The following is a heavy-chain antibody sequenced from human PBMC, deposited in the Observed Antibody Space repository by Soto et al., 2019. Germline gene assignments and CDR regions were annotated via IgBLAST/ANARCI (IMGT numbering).Heavy chain of an antibody. V-gene: IGHV1-8*01. J-gene: IGHJ4*02. CDR2: MSPRNGNT. Sequence: QVQLVQSGAEVKRPGASVKVSCKASGYSFTHYDINWVRQAPGQGLEWMGWMSPRNGNTDYAQTFPGRVTMTRDASISTAYMEPSSRTSADTAVYYCAKGGITGAADQWGQGTLVTVTS. CDR1: GYSFTHYD. CDR3: AKGGITGAADQ. D-gene: IGHD1-20*01.